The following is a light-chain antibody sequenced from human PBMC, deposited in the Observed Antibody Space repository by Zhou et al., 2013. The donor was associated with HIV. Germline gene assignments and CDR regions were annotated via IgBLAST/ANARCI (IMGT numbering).Light chain of an antibody. CDR2: QAS. V-gene: IGKV1-5*03. J-gene: IGKJ2*01. Sequence: DIQMTQSPSTLSASVGDRVTITCRASQSISSWLAWYQQKPGKVPKLLIHQASSLESGVPSRFSGSGSGTEFILTISSLQPDDFATYYCQHYSRFPYTFGQGTKVDVK. CDR3: QHYSRFPYT. CDR1: QSISSW.